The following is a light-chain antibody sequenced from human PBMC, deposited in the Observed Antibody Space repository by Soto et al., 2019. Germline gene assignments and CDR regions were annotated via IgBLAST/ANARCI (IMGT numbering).Light chain of an antibody. J-gene: IGKJ4*01. CDR1: QSISSN. Sequence: EIVITQSPATLSFSPVELATLSCRASQSISSNLAWYQHKPGQAPRLLIYRTSSRATGIPVRFSGSGSGTEFTLTISSLQSEDFAVYYCQHYNDWPLTFGGGTKVDIK. CDR2: RTS. V-gene: IGKV3-15*01. CDR3: QHYNDWPLT.